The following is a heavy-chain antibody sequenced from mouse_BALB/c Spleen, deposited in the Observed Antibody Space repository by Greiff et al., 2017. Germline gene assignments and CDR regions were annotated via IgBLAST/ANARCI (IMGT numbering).Heavy chain of an antibody. V-gene: IGHV5-9-4*01. Sequence: EVHLVESGGGLVKPGGSLKLSCAASGFTFSSYAMSWVRQSPEKRLEWVAEISSGGSYTYYPDTVTGRFTISRDNAKNTLYLEMSSLRSEDTAMYYCARDLDGYSYYAMDYWGPGTSVPVSS. CDR1: GFTFSSYA. CDR3: ARDLDGYSYYAMDY. D-gene: IGHD2-3*01. CDR2: ISSGGSYT. J-gene: IGHJ4*01.